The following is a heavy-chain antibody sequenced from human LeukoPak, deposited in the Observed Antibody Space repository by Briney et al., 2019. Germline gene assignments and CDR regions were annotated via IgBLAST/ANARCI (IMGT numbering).Heavy chain of an antibody. Sequence: GGSLRLSCAASGFTFSTYWMSWVRQAPGEGREWVANIKQDGGEEYYVDSVKGRFTISRDNAKNSLYLQMNSLRAEDTAVYYCAREWHDNFDYWGQGSLVTVSS. J-gene: IGHJ4*02. V-gene: IGHV3-7*01. CDR2: IKQDGGEE. CDR1: GFTFSTYW. D-gene: IGHD3-9*01. CDR3: AREWHDNFDY.